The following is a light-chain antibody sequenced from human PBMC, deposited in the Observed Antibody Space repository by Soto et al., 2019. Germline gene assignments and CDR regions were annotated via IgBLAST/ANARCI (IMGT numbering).Light chain of an antibody. Sequence: SVLTQPPSASGTPGQRVTISCSGSSSNIGINYVYWYQQLPGTAPKLLIYRNNQRPSGVPDRFSGSKSGTSASLAISGLRSEDEADYYCAAWDDSLSGRVFGGGTQLTVL. CDR3: AAWDDSLSGRV. J-gene: IGLJ3*02. V-gene: IGLV1-47*01. CDR2: RNN. CDR1: SSNIGINY.